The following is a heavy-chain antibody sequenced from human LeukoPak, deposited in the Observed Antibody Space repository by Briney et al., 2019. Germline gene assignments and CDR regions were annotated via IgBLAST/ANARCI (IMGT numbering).Heavy chain of an antibody. CDR1: GFTFSSYS. CDR2: ISSSSSTI. CDR3: ARDVRYAREILLDI. V-gene: IGHV3-48*01. D-gene: IGHD1-26*01. Sequence: TGGSLRLSCAASGFTFSSYSMNWVRQAPGKGLEWVSYISSSSSTIYYADSVKGRFTISRDNAKNSLYLRMNSLRAEDTAVYYCARDVRYAREILLDIWGQGTMVTVSS. J-gene: IGHJ3*02.